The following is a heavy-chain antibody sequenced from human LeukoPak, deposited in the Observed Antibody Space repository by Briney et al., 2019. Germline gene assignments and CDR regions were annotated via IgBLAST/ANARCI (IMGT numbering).Heavy chain of an antibody. Sequence: PSETLSLTCTVSGGSISSYYWSWIRQPPGKGLEWIGYIYYSGSTNYNPSLKSRVTTSVDTSKNQFSLKLSSVTAADTAVYYCARQAVLSRDYYYYYMDVWGKGTTVTVSS. CDR1: GGSISSYY. CDR3: ARQAVLSRDYYYYYMDV. CDR2: IYYSGST. D-gene: IGHD6-25*01. J-gene: IGHJ6*03. V-gene: IGHV4-59*08.